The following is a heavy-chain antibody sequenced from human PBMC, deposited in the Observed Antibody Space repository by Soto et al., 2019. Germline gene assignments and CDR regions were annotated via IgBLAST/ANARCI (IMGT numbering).Heavy chain of an antibody. CDR3: ARHAFNYCSSTSCYLFDY. J-gene: IGHJ4*02. D-gene: IGHD2-2*01. CDR1: GGSSSSYD. V-gene: IGHV4-59*08. Sequence: PSETLSLTCTVSGGSSSSYDWSWIRQPPGKGLEWIGYIYYSGSTNYNPSLKSRVTISVDTSKNQFSLKLSSVTAADTAVYYCARHAFNYCSSTSCYLFDYWGQGTLVTVSS. CDR2: IYYSGST.